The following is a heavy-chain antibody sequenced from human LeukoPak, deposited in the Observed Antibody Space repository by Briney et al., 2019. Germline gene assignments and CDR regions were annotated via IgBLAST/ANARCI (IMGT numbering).Heavy chain of an antibody. V-gene: IGHV3-30*18. CDR1: GFTFSSYA. CDR2: ISYNGSNK. J-gene: IGHJ4*02. Sequence: PGGSLRLSCAASGFTFSSYAMSWVRQAPGKGLEWVAVISYNGSNKYYADSVKGRFTISRDNSKNTLYLQMNSLRAEDTAVYYCAKDRRGVFDYWGQGTLVTVSS. CDR3: AKDRRGVFDY. D-gene: IGHD3-10*01.